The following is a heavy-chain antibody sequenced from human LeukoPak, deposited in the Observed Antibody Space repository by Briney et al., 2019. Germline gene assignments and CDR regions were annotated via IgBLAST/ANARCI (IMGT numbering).Heavy chain of an antibody. Sequence: GGSLRLSCAASGFTFSSYAMSWVRQAPGKGLEWVSAISGSGGSTYYADSVKGRFTISRDNSKNTLYLQMNSLRAEDTAVYYCARVGDFWSGYYYYMDVWGKGTTVTVSS. D-gene: IGHD3-3*01. CDR1: GFTFSSYA. CDR2: ISGSGGST. V-gene: IGHV3-23*01. CDR3: ARVGDFWSGYYYYMDV. J-gene: IGHJ6*03.